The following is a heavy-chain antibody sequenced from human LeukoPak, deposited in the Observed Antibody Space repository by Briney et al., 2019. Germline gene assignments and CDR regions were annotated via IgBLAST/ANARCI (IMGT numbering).Heavy chain of an antibody. D-gene: IGHD1-26*01. V-gene: IGHV3-30*18. J-gene: IGHJ4*02. Sequence: GGSLRLSCAASGFTFSSYGMHWVRQAPGKGLEGVAVISYDGSNKYYADSVKVRFTISRDNSKNTLYLQMNSLRAEDTAVYYCAKGGELPQAIDYWGQGTLVTVSS. CDR3: AKGGELPQAIDY. CDR1: GFTFSSYG. CDR2: ISYDGSNK.